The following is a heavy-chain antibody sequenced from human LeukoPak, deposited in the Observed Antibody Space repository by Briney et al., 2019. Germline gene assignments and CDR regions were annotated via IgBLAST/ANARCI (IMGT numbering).Heavy chain of an antibody. J-gene: IGHJ4*02. CDR2: INQDGSQK. CDR1: GFTFSNYW. V-gene: IGHV3-7*01. CDR3: AQQRIL. Sequence: PGGSLRLSCAASGFTFSNYWMHWVRKAPGKGLEWVANINQDGSQKYYVDSVKGRFTISRDNAKNSLYLQMNSLRAEDTAVYYCAQQRILWGQGTLVTVSS. D-gene: IGHD2-21*01.